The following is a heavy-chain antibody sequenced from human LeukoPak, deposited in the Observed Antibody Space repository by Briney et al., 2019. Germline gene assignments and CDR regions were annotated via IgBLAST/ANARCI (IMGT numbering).Heavy chain of an antibody. CDR2: IYYSGGT. J-gene: IGHJ4*02. CDR3: ARFGYCSGGSCIDY. V-gene: IGHV4-61*05. CDR1: GGSISSGGYY. Sequence: PSETLSLTCTVSGGSISSGGYYWGWIRQPPGKGLEWIGYIYYSGGTNYNPSLKSRVTISVCTSKNQFSLTLSSVTAADTAVYYCARFGYCSGGSCIDYWGQGTLVTVSS. D-gene: IGHD2-15*01.